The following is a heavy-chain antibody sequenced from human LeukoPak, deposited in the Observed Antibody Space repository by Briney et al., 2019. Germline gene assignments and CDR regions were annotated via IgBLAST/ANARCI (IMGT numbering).Heavy chain of an antibody. CDR2: ISSYSSTL. CDR1: GFTFSSYS. Sequence: GGSLRLSCAASGFTFSSYSMNWVRQAPGKGLEWVSYISSYSSTLYYADSVKGRFTISRDNSKNTLYLQMNSLRAEDTAVYYCARGGSYLSAFDIWGQGTMVTVSS. D-gene: IGHD1-26*01. V-gene: IGHV3-48*01. J-gene: IGHJ3*02. CDR3: ARGGSYLSAFDI.